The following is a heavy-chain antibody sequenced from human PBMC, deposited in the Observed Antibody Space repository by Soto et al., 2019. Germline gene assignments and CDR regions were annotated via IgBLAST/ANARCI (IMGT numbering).Heavy chain of an antibody. CDR3: TRDLLEVRAFDI. V-gene: IGHV3-49*03. Sequence: EVQLVESGGDLVQPGRSLRLYCTTSGFTFGDYAVSLLRQDPGKGLEWVSFIRSKVSGGTAEYAESVKGRFNISRDDSKSIAYLQMNSLKIEDTAVYYCTRDLLEVRAFDIWGQGTMVTVSS. J-gene: IGHJ3*02. CDR1: GFTFGDYA. D-gene: IGHD3-3*01. CDR2: IRSKVSGGTA.